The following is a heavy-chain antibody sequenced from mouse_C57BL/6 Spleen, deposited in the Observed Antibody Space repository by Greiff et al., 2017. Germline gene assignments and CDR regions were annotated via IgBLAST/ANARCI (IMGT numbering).Heavy chain of an antibody. Sequence: VQLQQSGAELVKPGASVKLSCKATGYTFTGYWIEWVKQRPGHGLEWIGEIFPGGGSTNYNEKFKGKATFTADTSSNTAYMQLSVLTTVDSAIYYCVYYYGRRGADWGQGTLVTVSA. D-gene: IGHD1-1*01. CDR3: VYYYGRRGAD. V-gene: IGHV1-9*01. J-gene: IGHJ3*01. CDR1: GYTFTGYW. CDR2: IFPGGGST.